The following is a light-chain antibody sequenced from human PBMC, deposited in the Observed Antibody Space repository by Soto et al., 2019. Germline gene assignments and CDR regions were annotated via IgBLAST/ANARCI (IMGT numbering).Light chain of an antibody. J-gene: IGLJ1*01. CDR2: EVS. Sequence: QSSLTQPPSVSWSPGQSVTISCTGTSSDVGSYNRVSWYQQPPGTAPKLMIYEVSNRPSGVPDRFSGSKSGNTAALTISGLQAEAEADYYCNSYPSSSTYVFGTGTKVTVL. V-gene: IGLV2-18*02. CDR1: SSDVGSYNR. CDR3: NSYPSSSTYV.